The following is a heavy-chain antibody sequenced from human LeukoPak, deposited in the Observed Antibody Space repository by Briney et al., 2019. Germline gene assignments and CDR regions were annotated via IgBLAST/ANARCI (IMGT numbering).Heavy chain of an antibody. CDR2: INPNSGGT. CDR3: AGNYYDSSGYHTSFDY. Sequence: ASVKVSCKASGYTFTGYYMHWVRQAPGQGLEWMGRINPNSGGTNYARKFQGRVTMTRDTSISTAYMELSRLRSDDTAVYYCAGNYYDSSGYHTSFDYWGQGTLVTVSS. V-gene: IGHV1-2*06. J-gene: IGHJ4*02. CDR1: GYTFTGYY. D-gene: IGHD3-22*01.